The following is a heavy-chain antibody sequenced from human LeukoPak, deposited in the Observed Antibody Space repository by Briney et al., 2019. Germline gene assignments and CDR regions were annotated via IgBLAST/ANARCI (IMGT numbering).Heavy chain of an antibody. CDR2: VRNDGSNE. J-gene: IGHJ5*02. V-gene: IGHV3-30*02. CDR1: GFVLSDYG. CDR3: AKESDSGYHSEGPKT. D-gene: IGHD5-12*01. Sequence: GGSLRLSCAASGFVLSDYGIHWARQAPGKGLEWVAFVRNDGSNEYYVGSVKGRFTISRDKSKNTLYLQMNSLRAEDTAVYSCAKESDSGYHSEGPKTWGLGTLVTVSS.